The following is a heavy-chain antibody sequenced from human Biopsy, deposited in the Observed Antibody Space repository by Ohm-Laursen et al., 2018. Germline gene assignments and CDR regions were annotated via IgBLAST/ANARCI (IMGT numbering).Heavy chain of an antibody. J-gene: IGHJ6*02. Sequence: SVKVSCKASGGAFTNYAINWVRQAPGHGLEWMGGIITVSETAGYAERFQGRVTITADVTTTTAYMDLSGLRSEDMAVYYCVAYPSSGFFENDDDFAMDVWGQGTTVIVSS. CDR1: GGAFTNYA. CDR2: IITVSETA. D-gene: IGHD6-19*01. V-gene: IGHV1-69*13. CDR3: VAYPSSGFFENDDDFAMDV.